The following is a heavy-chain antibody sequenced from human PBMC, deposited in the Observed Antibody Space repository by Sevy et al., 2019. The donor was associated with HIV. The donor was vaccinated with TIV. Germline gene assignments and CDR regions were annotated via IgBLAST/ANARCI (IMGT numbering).Heavy chain of an antibody. CDR1: GFTFSRYW. V-gene: IGHV3-7*01. CDR2: IKPDGSEK. CDR3: TRVSIREPDGSDDTPGFDRWFAS. D-gene: IGHD3-10*01. J-gene: IGHJ5*01. Sequence: GGSLRLSCVASGFTFSRYWMTWVRQVPGKGLEWVANIKPDGSEKYYVDSVRGRFTIFRDNAKNSIYLQLSSLRGDDSGVHFCTRVSIREPDGSDDTPGFDRWFASWGQGTLVTGSS.